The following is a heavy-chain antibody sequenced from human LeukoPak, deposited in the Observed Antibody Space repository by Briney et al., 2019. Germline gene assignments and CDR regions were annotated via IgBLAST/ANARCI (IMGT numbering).Heavy chain of an antibody. D-gene: IGHD3-10*01. J-gene: IGHJ5*02. Sequence: ASVKVSCKASGYTFTSYGVSRVRQAPGQGLEWMGWISAHNGNTNYAQKLQGRVTMTTDTSTSTAYMELRSLRADDTALYYCARWPSYGSGNYYMGGWFDPWGQGTLVTVSS. V-gene: IGHV1-18*01. CDR2: ISAHNGNT. CDR1: GYTFTSYG. CDR3: ARWPSYGSGNYYMGGWFDP.